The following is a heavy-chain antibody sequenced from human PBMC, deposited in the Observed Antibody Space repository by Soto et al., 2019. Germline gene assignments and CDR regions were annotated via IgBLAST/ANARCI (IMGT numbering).Heavy chain of an antibody. J-gene: IGHJ6*03. Sequence: QVQLVQSGAELKKPGASAKVSCKASGYMFTSYGISWVRQAPGQGLEWMAWISVNNGNTNYAQKFQGRVTMTTDTSPNTTQMKLRSLRYDDTAVYYCARFNGSGTNYYMDVWGKGKTVIVPS. CDR2: ISVNNGNT. V-gene: IGHV1-18*01. CDR1: GYMFTSYG. D-gene: IGHD3-10*01. CDR3: ARFNGSGTNYYMDV.